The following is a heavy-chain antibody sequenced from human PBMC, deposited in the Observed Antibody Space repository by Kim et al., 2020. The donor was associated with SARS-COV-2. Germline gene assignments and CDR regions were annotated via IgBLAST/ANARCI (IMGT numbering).Heavy chain of an antibody. D-gene: IGHD6-13*01. CDR1: GGSISSSSYY. V-gene: IGHV4-39*07. CDR3: ARSVYIAAAYYGMDV. J-gene: IGHJ6*02. Sequence: SETLSLTCTVSGGSISSSSYYWGWIRQPPGKGLEWIGSIYYSGSTYYNPSLKSRVTISVDTTKNQFSLKLSSVTAADTAVYYCARSVYIAAAYYGMDVWGQGTTVTVSS. CDR2: IYYSGST.